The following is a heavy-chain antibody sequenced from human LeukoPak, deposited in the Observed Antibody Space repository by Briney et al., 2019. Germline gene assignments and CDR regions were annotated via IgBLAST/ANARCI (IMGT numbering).Heavy chain of an antibody. CDR2: ISYDGSSK. D-gene: IGHD5-18*01. Sequence: QSGRSLRLSCAASGFTFSSYVMHWVRQAPGKGLEWVAVISYDGSSKYYADSVKGRFTISRDNSKNTLYLQMNSLRAEDTAVYYCARDINSYGYLDYWGQGTLVTVSS. J-gene: IGHJ4*02. V-gene: IGHV3-30*19. CDR1: GFTFSSYV. CDR3: ARDINSYGYLDY.